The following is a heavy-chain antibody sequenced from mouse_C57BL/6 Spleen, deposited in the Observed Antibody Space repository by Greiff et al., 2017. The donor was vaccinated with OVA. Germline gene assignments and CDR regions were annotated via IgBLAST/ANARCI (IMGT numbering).Heavy chain of an antibody. Sequence: VQLQQSGAELARPGASVKLSCKASGYTFTSYGISWVKQRTGQGLEWIGEIYPRSGNTYYNEKFKGKATLTVDTSSSTAYMELHSLTSEDSAVYFCARWDDYDGGYYAMDYWGQGTSVTVSS. CDR3: ARWDDYDGGYYAMDY. V-gene: IGHV1-81*01. CDR2: IYPRSGNT. D-gene: IGHD2-4*01. J-gene: IGHJ4*01. CDR1: GYTFTSYG.